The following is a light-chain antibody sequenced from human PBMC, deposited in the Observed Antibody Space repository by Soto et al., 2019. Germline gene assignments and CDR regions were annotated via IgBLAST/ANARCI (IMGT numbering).Light chain of an antibody. Sequence: QLVLTQSTSATASLGASVKLTCTLSSGHNNYAIAWHQQQPEKGPRFLMKLNRDGSHIKGDGIPDRFSASRSGADRYLTISSLQSDDEADYYCQTGVTGNQVFGGGTKLTVL. J-gene: IGLJ3*02. CDR2: LNRDGSH. CDR1: SGHNNYA. CDR3: QTGVTGNQV. V-gene: IGLV4-69*01.